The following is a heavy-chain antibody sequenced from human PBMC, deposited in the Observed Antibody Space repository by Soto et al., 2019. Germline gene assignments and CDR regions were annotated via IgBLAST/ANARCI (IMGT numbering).Heavy chain of an antibody. CDR2: IDPSDSYT. D-gene: IGHD6-6*01. CDR3: ARQCGSSSWFDP. V-gene: IGHV5-10-1*01. Sequence: GESLKISCKGSGYSFSSYWISWVRQMPGKGLEWMGRIDPSDSYTNYSPSFQGHVTISADKSISTAYLQWSSLKASDTAMYYCARQCGSSSWFDPWGQGTLVTVSS. CDR1: GYSFSSYW. J-gene: IGHJ5*02.